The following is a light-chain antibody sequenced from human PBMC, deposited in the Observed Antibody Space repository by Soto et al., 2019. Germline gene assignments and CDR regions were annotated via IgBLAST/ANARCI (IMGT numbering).Light chain of an antibody. CDR3: QSYDSCLSASYV. J-gene: IGLJ1*01. Sequence: QPVLTQPPSVSGAPGQRVTISCTGSSSNIGAGYDVHWYQQLPGTAPKLLIYGNSNRPSGVPDRFSGSKSGTSASLAIPGLPAGGEAHYSCQSYDSCLSASYVFGTGTKVTLL. CDR1: SSNIGAGYD. CDR2: GNS. V-gene: IGLV1-40*01.